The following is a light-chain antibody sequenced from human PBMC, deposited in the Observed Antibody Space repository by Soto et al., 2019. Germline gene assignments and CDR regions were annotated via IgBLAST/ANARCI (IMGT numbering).Light chain of an antibody. J-gene: IGKJ4*01. V-gene: IGKV3-15*01. CDR3: QQYNNWPLT. CDR1: QSVSSN. CDR2: GAS. Sequence: EIVMTQSPATLSVSKGERATLSCRASQSVSSNLAWYQQQPGQAPRLLIYGASTRATGFPARFSGSGSGTEFTLTISSLQSEDFAVYYCQQYNNWPLTFGGGTKVDIK.